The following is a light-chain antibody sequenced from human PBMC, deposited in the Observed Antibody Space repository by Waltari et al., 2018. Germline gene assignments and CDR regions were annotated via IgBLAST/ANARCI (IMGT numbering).Light chain of an antibody. CDR1: QSISSG. V-gene: IGKV1-5*03. CDR3: QQYNSYSYT. Sequence: DIQMTQSPSTLSASVGDRVTITCRASQSISSGLAWYQHKPGNTPKVLIYKASSLKNAVPTRFSGSGSGTEFTLTISSLQPDDFATYYCQQYNSYSYTFGQGTKLRIK. J-gene: IGKJ2*01. CDR2: KAS.